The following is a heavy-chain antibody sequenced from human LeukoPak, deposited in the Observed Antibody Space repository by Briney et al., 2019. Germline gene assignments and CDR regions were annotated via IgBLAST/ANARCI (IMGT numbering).Heavy chain of an antibody. CDR3: ARVPSVIDAFDI. Sequence: SETLSLTCTVSGGSISSGGYYWSWIRQHPGKGLEWIAYIYYTGSTYYNPSLKSRLTISVDTSKNHFSLRLSSMTAADTAVYYCARVPSVIDAFDIWGQGTMVTVSS. CDR1: GGSISSGGYY. V-gene: IGHV4-31*03. D-gene: IGHD2-21*01. CDR2: IYYTGST. J-gene: IGHJ3*02.